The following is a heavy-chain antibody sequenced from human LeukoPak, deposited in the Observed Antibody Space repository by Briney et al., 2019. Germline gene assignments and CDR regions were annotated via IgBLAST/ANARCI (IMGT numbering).Heavy chain of an antibody. D-gene: IGHD3-10*01. Sequence: SETLSLTCTVSGDSISNSSYYWGWIRQPPGKGLEWIGSIYYSGSTFYNPSLKSRVTTSVDTSKNQFSLKLSSVTAADTAVYYCARHEDGSGSYLSWFDPWGQGTLVTVSS. J-gene: IGHJ5*02. V-gene: IGHV4-39*01. CDR3: ARHEDGSGSYLSWFDP. CDR1: GDSISNSSYY. CDR2: IYYSGST.